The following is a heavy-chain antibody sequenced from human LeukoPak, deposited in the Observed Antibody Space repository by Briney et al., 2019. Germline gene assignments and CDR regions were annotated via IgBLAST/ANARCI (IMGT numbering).Heavy chain of an antibody. CDR2: MNPNSGNT. CDR1: GYTFTSYD. CDR3: ARAGVLSGSYYFDY. D-gene: IGHD1-26*01. J-gene: IGHJ4*02. Sequence: ASVKVSCKASGYTFTSYDINWVRQATGQGLEWMGWMNPNSGNTGYAQKFQGRVTMTRNTSISTAYMELSSLRSEDTAVYYCARAGVLSGSYYFDYWGQGTLVTVSS. V-gene: IGHV1-8*01.